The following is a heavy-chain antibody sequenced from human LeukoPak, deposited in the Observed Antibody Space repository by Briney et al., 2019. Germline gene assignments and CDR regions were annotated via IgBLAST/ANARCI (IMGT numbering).Heavy chain of an antibody. J-gene: IGHJ5*02. CDR2: IRYDGNNK. V-gene: IGHV3-30*02. CDR3: TKGDDYGANTRLPKYNWFDP. D-gene: IGHD4-23*01. CDR1: GFTFSSYA. Sequence: GGSLRLSCAASGFTFSSYAMHWVRQAPGKGLEWVSFIRYDGNNKNYADSVKGRFTNSRDNSKETLYLQMNSLRAEDTAVYYCTKGDDYGANTRLPKYNWFDPWGQGTLVTVSS.